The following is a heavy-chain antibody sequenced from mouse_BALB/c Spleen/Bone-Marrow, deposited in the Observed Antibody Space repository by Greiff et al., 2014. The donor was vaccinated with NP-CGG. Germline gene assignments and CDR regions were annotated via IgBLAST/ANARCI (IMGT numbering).Heavy chain of an antibody. Sequence: VKLVESGPGLVAPSQSLSITCTVSGFSLTDYGVSWIRQPPGKGLEWLGVIWDGGSTYYNSALKSRLSISKDNSKSQVLLKMNSLQTDDTAMYYCAKHEDRYDWFAYWGQGTLVTVSA. V-gene: IGHV2-6-5*01. CDR2: IWDGGST. D-gene: IGHD2-14*01. J-gene: IGHJ3*01. CDR1: GFSLTDYG. CDR3: AKHEDRYDWFAY.